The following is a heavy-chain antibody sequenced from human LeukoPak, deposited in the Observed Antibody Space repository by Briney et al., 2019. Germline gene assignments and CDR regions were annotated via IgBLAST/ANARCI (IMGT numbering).Heavy chain of an antibody. Sequence: ASVKVSCKAYGYTFTSYGISWVRQAPGQGLEWMGWISAYNGNTNYAQKLQGRVTMTTDTSTSTAYMELRSLRSDDTAVYYCARDSSSTSSTYYYGMDVWGQGTTVTVSS. CDR3: ARDSSSTSSTYYYGMDV. J-gene: IGHJ6*02. D-gene: IGHD2-2*01. V-gene: IGHV1-18*01. CDR2: ISAYNGNT. CDR1: GYTFTSYG.